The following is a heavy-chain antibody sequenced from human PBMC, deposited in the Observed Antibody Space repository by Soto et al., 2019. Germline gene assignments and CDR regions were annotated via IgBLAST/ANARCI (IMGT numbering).Heavy chain of an antibody. CDR2: IFYSGST. CDR1: GDSISTDSYF. Sequence: QVQLQESGPGLVKPSGTLSLTCTVSGDSISTDSYFWAWIRQPPGKGQEWIGGIFYSGSTYYNPSLKSRVTISVDTSHNRFSLKLDSVSAADTAIYYCARADYYDSYSYYFLPSDFDFWGQGSLVTVSS. V-gene: IGHV4-39*01. J-gene: IGHJ4*02. CDR3: ARADYYDSYSYYFLPSDFDF. D-gene: IGHD3-22*01.